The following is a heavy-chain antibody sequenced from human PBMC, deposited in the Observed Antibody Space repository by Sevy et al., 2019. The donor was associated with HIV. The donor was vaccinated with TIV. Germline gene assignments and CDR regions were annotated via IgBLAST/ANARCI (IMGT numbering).Heavy chain of an antibody. J-gene: IGHJ6*03. CDR2: ISSSSSHI. CDR1: GFTFSSYS. Sequence: GGSLRLSCAASGFTFSSYSMNWVRQAPGKGLEWVSSISSSSSHIYYADSVKDRFTISRDNAKNSLYLQMNSLRAEDTAVYYCAGLRYYYYMDVWGKGTTVTVSS. CDR3: AGLRYYYYMDV. V-gene: IGHV3-21*01.